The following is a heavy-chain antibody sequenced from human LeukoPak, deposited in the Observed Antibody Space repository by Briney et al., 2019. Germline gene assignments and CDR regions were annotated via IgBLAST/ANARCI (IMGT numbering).Heavy chain of an antibody. V-gene: IGHV6-1*01. CDR2: TYYRSKWYN. CDR3: ARGWRDSSGWHFDY. D-gene: IGHD6-19*01. Sequence: PSQTLSLTCAVSGDSVSSNSAAWNWIRQSPSRGLEWLGRTYYRSKWYNDYAVSVKSRITINPDTSKNQFSLQLNSVTPEDTAVYYCARGWRDSSGWHFDYWGQGTLVTVSS. J-gene: IGHJ4*02. CDR1: GDSVSSNSAA.